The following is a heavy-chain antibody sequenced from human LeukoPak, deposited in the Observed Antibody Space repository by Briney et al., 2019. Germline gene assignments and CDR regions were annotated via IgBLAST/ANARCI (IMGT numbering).Heavy chain of an antibody. CDR3: AKDRTWSRSRWFWGVFSFET. CDR1: GFTFSTYA. V-gene: IGHV3-23*01. J-gene: IGHJ3*02. CDR2: LSGGIGANT. Sequence: GGSLRLSCATSGFTFSTYAMSWVRQAPGKGLEWVSGLSGGIGANTYYADSVKGRFTIARDNSKNTLFLQMDSLRAEDTAVYYCAKDRTWSRSRWFWGVFSFETWGQGTVVTVSS. D-gene: IGHD3-16*01.